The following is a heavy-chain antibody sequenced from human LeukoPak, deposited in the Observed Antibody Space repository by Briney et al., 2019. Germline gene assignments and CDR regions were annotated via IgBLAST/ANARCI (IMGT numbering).Heavy chain of an antibody. CDR1: GGSISGSSYY. CDR3: ARPSYYDSNNYSAFDI. CDR2: IYYSGST. D-gene: IGHD3-22*01. Sequence: SETLSLTCTVSGGSISGSSYYWGWIRQPPGKGLEWIGSIYYSGSTYYNPSLKSRVTISVDTSKNQFSLKLSSVTAADTAVYYCARPSYYDSNNYSAFDIWGQGTMVTVSS. J-gene: IGHJ3*02. V-gene: IGHV4-39*07.